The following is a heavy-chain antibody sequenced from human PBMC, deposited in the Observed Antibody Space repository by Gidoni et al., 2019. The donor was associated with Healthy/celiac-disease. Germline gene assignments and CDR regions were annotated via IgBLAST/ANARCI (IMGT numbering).Heavy chain of an antibody. CDR1: GGSISSSSYY. CDR3: ARIRLKHPGAYNWFDP. V-gene: IGHV4-39*01. CDR2: IYYSGST. Sequence: TVSGGSISSSSYYWGWIRQPPGKGLEWIGSIYYSGSTYYNPSLKSRVTISVDTSKNQFSLKLSSVTAADTAVYYCARIRLKHPGAYNWFDPWGQGTLVTVSS. D-gene: IGHD3-10*01. J-gene: IGHJ5*02.